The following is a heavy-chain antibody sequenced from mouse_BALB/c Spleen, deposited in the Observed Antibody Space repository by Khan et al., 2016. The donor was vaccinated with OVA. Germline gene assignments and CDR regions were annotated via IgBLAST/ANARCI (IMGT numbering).Heavy chain of an antibody. Sequence: QVQLQQPGVELVKAGASVKMSCKASGYTFTSYWMHWVKQRLGQGLEWFAETNPTNGRTYYNEKFKSKATLTVDKSSSTAYMLLSGKTFEDSAVYYCARIKKIVATYFDYWGQGTTLTVSS. D-gene: IGHD1-1*01. V-gene: IGHV1S81*02. CDR3: ARIKKIVATYFDY. CDR1: GYTFTSYW. J-gene: IGHJ2*01. CDR2: TNPTNGRT.